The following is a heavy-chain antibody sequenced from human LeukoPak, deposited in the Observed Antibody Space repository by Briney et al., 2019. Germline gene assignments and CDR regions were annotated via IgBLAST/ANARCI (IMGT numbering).Heavy chain of an antibody. Sequence: SETLSLTCTVSGGSISNYYWTWIRQPPGKGLEWIGYIYYTGSTNYNPSLKSRVTISVDTSKNQFSLKLSSVTAADTAVYYCARASGYAEVEYWGQGTLVTVSS. CDR3: ARASGYAEVEY. CDR1: GGSISNYY. CDR2: IYYTGST. D-gene: IGHD5-12*01. V-gene: IGHV4-59*01. J-gene: IGHJ4*02.